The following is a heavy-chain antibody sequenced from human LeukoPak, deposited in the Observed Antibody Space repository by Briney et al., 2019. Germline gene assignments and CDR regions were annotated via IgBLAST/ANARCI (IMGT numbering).Heavy chain of an antibody. CDR1: GFTFSSYA. V-gene: IGHV3-23*01. J-gene: IGHJ4*02. Sequence: GGSLRLSCAASGFTFSSYAMSWVRQAPGKGLEWVSGISDNGGTAYYADSVKGRFTISRDNSKNTLYLQMNSLRAEDTAVYYCAKRGPVTGTKYFDYWGQGTLVTVSS. CDR2: ISDNGGTA. D-gene: IGHD6-19*01. CDR3: AKRGPVTGTKYFDY.